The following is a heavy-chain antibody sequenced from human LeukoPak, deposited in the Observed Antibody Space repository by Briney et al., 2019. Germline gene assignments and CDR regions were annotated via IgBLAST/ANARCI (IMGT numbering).Heavy chain of an antibody. J-gene: IGHJ4*02. Sequence: SETLSLTCAVSGYSISTGYYWGWIRQSPGKGLEWIGSIYHSGSTYYNPSLKSRVTISVDTSKNQFSLKLTSVTAADTAVYYCARDGGSGIFTSGSFDYWGQGTLVTVSS. CDR1: GYSISTGYY. CDR3: ARDGGSGIFTSGSFDY. CDR2: IYHSGST. D-gene: IGHD3-10*01. V-gene: IGHV4-38-2*02.